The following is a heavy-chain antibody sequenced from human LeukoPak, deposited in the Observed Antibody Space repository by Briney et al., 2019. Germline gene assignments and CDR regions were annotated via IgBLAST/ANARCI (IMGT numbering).Heavy chain of an antibody. CDR2: INPNSGGT. J-gene: IGHJ3*02. D-gene: IGHD4-17*01. CDR1: GYTFTGYY. CDR3: ARDDYGDYVRSLDAFDI. Sequence: GASVKVSCTASGYTFTGYYMHWVRQAPGQGLEWMGWINPNSGGTNYAQKFQGRVTMTRDTSISTAYMELSRLRSDDTAVYYCARDDYGDYVRSLDAFDIWGQGTMVTVSS. V-gene: IGHV1-2*02.